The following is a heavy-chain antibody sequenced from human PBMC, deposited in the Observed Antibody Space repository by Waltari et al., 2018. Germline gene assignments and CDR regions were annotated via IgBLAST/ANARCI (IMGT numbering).Heavy chain of an antibody. Sequence: EAQLLESGGGLVQPGGSLTLSCAASGFTFSSYAMNWVRQAPGKGLEVVSYISGRGGDTSYLDSVRGRFTVSRDNSRNILFLQMSSLRVEDTAVYYCARDPHGFISSRPPHWGQGTLVTVSS. J-gene: IGHJ4*02. CDR3: ARDPHGFISSRPPH. CDR1: GFTFSSYA. V-gene: IGHV3-23*01. D-gene: IGHD6-13*01. CDR2: ISGRGGDT.